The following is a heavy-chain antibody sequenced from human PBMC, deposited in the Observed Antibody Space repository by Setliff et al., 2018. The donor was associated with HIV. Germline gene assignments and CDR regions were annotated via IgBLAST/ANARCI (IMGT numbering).Heavy chain of an antibody. CDR3: ARDHDYGDLSRNWFYMDV. J-gene: IGHJ6*03. D-gene: IGHD4-17*01. CDR1: GHTFTNYD. V-gene: IGHV7-4-1*02. CDR2: INTNTGNP. Sequence: ASVKVSCKPSGHTFTNYDIHWMRRATGQGLEWMGWINTNTGNPTYAQDFTGRFVFSLDTSVSTAYLQISSLKAEDTAVYYCARDHDYGDLSRNWFYMDVWGKGTTVTVSS.